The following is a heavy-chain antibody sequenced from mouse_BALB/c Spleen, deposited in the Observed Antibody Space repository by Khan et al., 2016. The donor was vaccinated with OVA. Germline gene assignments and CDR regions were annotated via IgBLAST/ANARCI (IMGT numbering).Heavy chain of an antibody. CDR3: AREEAWDYFDY. CDR1: GYIFTSYW. J-gene: IGHJ2*01. V-gene: IGHV1S132*01. CDR2: IHPGTDNT. D-gene: IGHD3-2*02. Sequence: QVRLQQSGAELVRPGASVKLSCKTSGYIFTSYWIHWVKQRSGQGLEWIARIHPGTDNTYYNEKLKDKATVTADKSSSTVYMQLSSLKSEDSAVYFSAREEAWDYFDYWGQGTTLTVSS.